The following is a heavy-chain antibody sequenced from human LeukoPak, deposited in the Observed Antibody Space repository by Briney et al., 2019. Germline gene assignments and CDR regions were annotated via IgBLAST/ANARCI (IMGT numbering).Heavy chain of an antibody. CDR1: GFTFDDYV. D-gene: IGHD2-15*01. Sequence: GRSLRLSCAASGFTFDDYVMHWVRQAPGKGLEWVAGISWNNIIIGYADSAKGRFTLSRDNAKNSLYLQMSSLTAEDTALYYCARYCSGGSCFGYHSLDVWGQGTTVTVSS. J-gene: IGHJ6*02. V-gene: IGHV3-9*01. CDR2: ISWNNIII. CDR3: ARYCSGGSCFGYHSLDV.